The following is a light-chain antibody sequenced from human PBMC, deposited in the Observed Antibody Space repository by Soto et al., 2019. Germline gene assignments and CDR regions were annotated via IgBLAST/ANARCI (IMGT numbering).Light chain of an antibody. V-gene: IGLV1-44*01. CDR3: AVWDDRLNGPV. CDR1: SSNIGSNI. Sequence: QSVLTQPPSASGTPGQRVTISCSGSSSNIGSNIVNWYQHLPGTAPKLLIHNNDQRPSGVPDRFSGSKSGTSASLAISGLQSEDEADYYCAVWDDRLNGPVFGGGTKLTVL. CDR2: NND. J-gene: IGLJ3*02.